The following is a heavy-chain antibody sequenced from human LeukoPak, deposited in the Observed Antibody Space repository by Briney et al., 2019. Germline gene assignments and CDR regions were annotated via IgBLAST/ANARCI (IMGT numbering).Heavy chain of an antibody. V-gene: IGHV3-30*02. J-gene: IGHJ4*02. D-gene: IGHD2-15*01. Sequence: GGSLRLSCAASGFNFRNYGMHWVRQAPGKGLEWVALIRFDGSNEYSGDTVKGRFTISRDISKNTLYLEMNSLRADDTAVYYCAREGGYCSGGSCYSFFYFDYWGQGTRVIVSS. CDR2: IRFDGSNE. CDR3: AREGGYCSGGSCYSFFYFDY. CDR1: GFNFRNYG.